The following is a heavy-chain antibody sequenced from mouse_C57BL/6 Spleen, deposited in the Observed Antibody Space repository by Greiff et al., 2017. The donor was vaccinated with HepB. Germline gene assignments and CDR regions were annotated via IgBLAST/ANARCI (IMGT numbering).Heavy chain of an antibody. CDR2: ISSGSSTI. CDR1: GFTFSDYG. Sequence: EVNVVESGGGLVKPGGSLKLSCAASGFTFSDYGMHWVRQAPEKGLEWVAYISSGSSTIYYADTVKGRFTISRDNAKNTLFLQRTSLRSEDTAMYYWGRGTGGGFAYWGQGTLVTVSA. CDR3: GRGTGGGFAY. V-gene: IGHV5-17*01. J-gene: IGHJ3*01.